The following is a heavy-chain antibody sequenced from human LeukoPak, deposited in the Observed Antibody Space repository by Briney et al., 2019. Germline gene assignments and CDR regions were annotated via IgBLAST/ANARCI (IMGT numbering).Heavy chain of an antibody. CDR2: IYYSGST. Sequence: PSETLSLTCTVSGGSISSYYWSWIRQPPGKGLEWIGYIYYSGSTNYNPSLKSRVTISVDTSKNQFSLKLSSVTAADTAVYYCARGRGSVAGQYFDYWGQGTLVTVSS. CDR1: GGSISSYY. CDR3: ARGRGSVAGQYFDY. D-gene: IGHD6-19*01. V-gene: IGHV4-59*01. J-gene: IGHJ4*02.